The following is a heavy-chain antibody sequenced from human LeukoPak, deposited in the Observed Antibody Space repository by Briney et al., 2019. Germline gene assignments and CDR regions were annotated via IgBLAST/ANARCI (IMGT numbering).Heavy chain of an antibody. J-gene: IGHJ4*02. D-gene: IGHD1-1*01. V-gene: IGHV3-23*01. CDR1: GFTFSNNA. CDR2: ISDRGGST. CDR3: AKEKYNWNDGRAEGFDS. Sequence: GGSLRLSCAVSGFTFSNNAMNWVRQAPGKGLEWVSRISDRGGSTYHADSVKGRFTISRDNSKNTLYLQMDSLRAEDTAVYYCAKEKYNWNDGRAEGFDSWGQGTLVTVSS.